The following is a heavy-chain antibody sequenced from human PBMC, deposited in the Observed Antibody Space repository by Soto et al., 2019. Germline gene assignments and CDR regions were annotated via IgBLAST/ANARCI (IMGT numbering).Heavy chain of an antibody. V-gene: IGHV3-30*18. J-gene: IGHJ6*02. Sequence: GGSLRLSCAASGCTFSSYSMRWWRQQPGRGVQGGAGISYDGSNKYYADSVKGRFTISRDNSKNTLYLQMNSLRAEDTAVYYCAKDLAVADPYYNYGMDVWGQGTTVTVSS. D-gene: IGHD6-19*01. CDR2: ISYDGSNK. CDR3: AKDLAVADPYYNYGMDV. CDR1: GCTFSSYS.